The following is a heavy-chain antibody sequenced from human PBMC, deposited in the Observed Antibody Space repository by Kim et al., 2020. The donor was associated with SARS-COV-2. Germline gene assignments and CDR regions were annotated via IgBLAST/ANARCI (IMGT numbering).Heavy chain of an antibody. Sequence: SETLSLTCTVSGGSISSYYWRWIRQPPGKGLEWIGYIYYSGSTNYNPSLKSRVTISVDTSKNQFSLKLSSVTAADTAVYYCARASTTVTTVVFDYWGQGTLVTVSS. CDR3: ARASTTVTTVVFDY. V-gene: IGHV4-59*01. CDR1: GGSISSYY. J-gene: IGHJ4*02. CDR2: IYYSGST. D-gene: IGHD4-17*01.